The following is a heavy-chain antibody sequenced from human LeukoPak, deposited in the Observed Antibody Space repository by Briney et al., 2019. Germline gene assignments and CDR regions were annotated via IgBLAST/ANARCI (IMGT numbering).Heavy chain of an antibody. J-gene: IGHJ4*02. CDR3: AKRGVVIRVILVGFHKEAYYFPS. Sequence: GGSLRLSCAVSGITLSNYGMSWVRQAPGKGLEWVAGISGSGGSTNYADSVKGRFTISRDNPKNKLFLQMNSLRAEHTAVYFCAKRGVVIRVILVGFHKEAYYFPSWGQGALVSVSS. CDR2: ISGSGGST. D-gene: IGHD3-22*01. V-gene: IGHV3-23*01. CDR1: GITLSNYG.